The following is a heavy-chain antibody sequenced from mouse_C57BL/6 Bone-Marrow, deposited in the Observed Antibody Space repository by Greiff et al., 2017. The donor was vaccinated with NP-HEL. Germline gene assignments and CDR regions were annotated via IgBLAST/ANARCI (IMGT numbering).Heavy chain of an antibody. D-gene: IGHD1-1*01. J-gene: IGHJ1*03. Sequence: DVMLVESGGGLVQPGGSLKLSCAASGFTFSDYGMAWVRQAPRKGPEWVAFISNLAYSIYYADTVTGRFTISRENAKNTLYLEMSSLRSEDTAMYYCARQGYGSSYDVWGTGTTVTVSS. CDR2: ISNLAYSI. CDR1: GFTFSDYG. V-gene: IGHV5-15*01. CDR3: ARQGYGSSYDV.